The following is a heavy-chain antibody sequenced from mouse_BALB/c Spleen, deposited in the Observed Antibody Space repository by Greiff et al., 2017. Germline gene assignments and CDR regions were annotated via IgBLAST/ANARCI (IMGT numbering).Heavy chain of an antibody. V-gene: IGHV3-2*02. D-gene: IGHD1-2*01. CDR2: ISYSGST. Sequence: EVKLMESGPGLVKPSQSLSLTCTVTGYSITSDYAWNWIRQFPGNKLEWMGYISYSGSTSYNPSLKSRISITRDTSKNQFFLQLNSVTTEDTATYYCARYPSYGPAYWGQGTLVTVSA. J-gene: IGHJ3*01. CDR1: GYSITSDYA. CDR3: ARYPSYGPAY.